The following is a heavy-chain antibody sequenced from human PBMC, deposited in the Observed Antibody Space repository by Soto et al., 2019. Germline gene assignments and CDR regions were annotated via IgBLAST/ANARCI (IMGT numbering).Heavy chain of an antibody. D-gene: IGHD3-10*01. CDR1: GYTFTNYA. CDR3: ARAWFGDFVYYFDY. Sequence: QVQLVQSGAEVKKPGASVKVSCKACGYTFTNYAISWVRLARGLGLEWMGWISAYNGNTNYAQKLQGRVTMTTDTSTSSASMELRSLRSDDTAVYYCARAWFGDFVYYFDYWGQGTLVTVSS. CDR2: ISAYNGNT. V-gene: IGHV1-18*01. J-gene: IGHJ4*02.